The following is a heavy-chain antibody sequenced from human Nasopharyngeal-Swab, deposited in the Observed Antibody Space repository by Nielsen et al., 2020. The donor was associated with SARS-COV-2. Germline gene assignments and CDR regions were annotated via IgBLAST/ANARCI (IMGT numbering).Heavy chain of an antibody. CDR2: IGDKDHNYAT. CDR1: GFIFSASA. J-gene: IGHJ4*02. V-gene: IGHV3-73*01. Sequence: GESLKISCAASGFIFSASAIHWVRQASGKGLEWVGRIGDKDHNYATTYGASVQGRFTISRDDSKNTAFLQMDSMKTEDTALYYCTTDFYFDYWGQGTLVTVSS. CDR3: TTDFYFDY.